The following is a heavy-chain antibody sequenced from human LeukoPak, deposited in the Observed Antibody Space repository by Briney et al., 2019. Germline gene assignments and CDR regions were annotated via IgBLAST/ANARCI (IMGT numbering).Heavy chain of an antibody. Sequence: ASETLSLTCTVSGGSISSYYWSWIRQPPGKGLEWIGYIYYSGSTNYNPSLKSRVTISVDTSKNQFSLKLSSVTAADTAVYYCARLLRYSSSWYYSDYWGQGTLVTVSS. CDR1: GGSISSYY. V-gene: IGHV4-59*08. CDR2: IYYSGST. CDR3: ARLLRYSSSWYYSDY. J-gene: IGHJ4*02. D-gene: IGHD6-13*01.